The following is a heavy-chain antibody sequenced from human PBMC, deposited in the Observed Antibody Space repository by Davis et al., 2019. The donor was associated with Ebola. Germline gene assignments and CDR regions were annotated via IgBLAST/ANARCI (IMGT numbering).Heavy chain of an antibody. CDR3: ARLIMVYDPLYYNYYGMDV. J-gene: IGHJ6*04. V-gene: IGHV4-34*01. CDR1: GFTFSSYS. D-gene: IGHD2-8*01. Sequence: ESLKISCAASGFTFSSYSMNWVRQAPGKGLEWIGEINHSGSTNYNPSLKSRVTISADTSKNQFSLKLSSVTAADTAVYCCARLIMVYDPLYYNYYGMDVWGKGTTVTVSS. CDR2: INHSGST.